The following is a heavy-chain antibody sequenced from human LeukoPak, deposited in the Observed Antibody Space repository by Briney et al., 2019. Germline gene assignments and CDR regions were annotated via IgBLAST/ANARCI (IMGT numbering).Heavy chain of an antibody. CDR3: ARESPAKFLEWLPCFDY. J-gene: IGHJ4*02. Sequence: GGSLRLSCAASGFTFSSYAMHWVRQAPGKGLGWVAVISYDGSNKYYADSVKGRFTISRDNSKNTLYLQMNSLRAEDTAVYYCARESPAKFLEWLPCFDYWGQGTLVTVSS. CDR1: GFTFSSYA. CDR2: ISYDGSNK. V-gene: IGHV3-30-3*01. D-gene: IGHD3-3*01.